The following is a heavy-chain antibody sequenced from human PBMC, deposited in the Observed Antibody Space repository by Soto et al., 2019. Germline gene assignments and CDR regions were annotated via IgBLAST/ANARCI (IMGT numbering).Heavy chain of an antibody. V-gene: IGHV4-30-4*01. D-gene: IGHD3-10*01. CDR1: CGSISSGGAVY. CDR3: ARSPKGLGNFDY. CDR2: IHYSGST. Sequence: SETLSLTCAISCGSISSGGAVYWSWIRQSPGKGLEWIAYIHYSGSTYYNSSLKSRVTMSVDTAKNQFSLKVSSVTAADTAVYYCARSPKGLGNFDYWGQG. J-gene: IGHJ4*02.